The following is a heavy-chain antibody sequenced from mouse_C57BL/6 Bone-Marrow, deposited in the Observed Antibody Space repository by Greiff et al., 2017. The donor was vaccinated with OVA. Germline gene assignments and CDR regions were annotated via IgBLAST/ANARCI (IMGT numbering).Heavy chain of an antibody. CDR2: INPNNGGT. V-gene: IGHV1-26*01. CDR1: GYTFTDYY. J-gene: IGHJ4*01. D-gene: IGHD2-3*01. CDR3: AHGYSYAMDY. Sequence: EVQLQQSGPELVKPGASVKISCKASGYTFTDYYMNWVKQSHGKSLEWIGDINPNNGGTSYNQKFKGKATLTVDKSSITAYMELRSLTSEDSAVYYCAHGYSYAMDYWGQGTSVTVSS.